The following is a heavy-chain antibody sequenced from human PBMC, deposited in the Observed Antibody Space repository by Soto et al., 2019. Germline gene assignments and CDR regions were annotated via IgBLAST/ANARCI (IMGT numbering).Heavy chain of an antibody. CDR2: IIPIFGTA. V-gene: IGHV1-69*13. Sequence: SVKVSCKASGGTFSSYAISWVRQAPGQGLEWMGGIIPIFGTANYAQKFQGRVTITADESTSTAYMELSSLRSEDTAVYYCARDGVVGAPGASDIWGPRTIVTVSS. CDR1: GGTFSSYA. CDR3: ARDGVVGAPGASDI. J-gene: IGHJ3*02. D-gene: IGHD1-26*01.